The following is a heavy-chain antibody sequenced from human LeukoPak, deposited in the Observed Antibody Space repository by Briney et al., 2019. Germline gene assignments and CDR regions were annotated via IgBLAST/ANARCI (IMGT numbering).Heavy chain of an antibody. CDR1: GFTFSSSA. CDR3: AKVGSGNDYY. CDR2: ISKDETNK. Sequence: GGSLRLSCAASGFTFSSSAMHWVRQPPGKGLEWMTVISKDETNKYYADSVKGRFTISRDNSKNILYLQMTSLTTEDTAVYYCAKVGSGNDYYWGQGTLVTVSS. V-gene: IGHV3-30*18. D-gene: IGHD5-12*01. J-gene: IGHJ4*02.